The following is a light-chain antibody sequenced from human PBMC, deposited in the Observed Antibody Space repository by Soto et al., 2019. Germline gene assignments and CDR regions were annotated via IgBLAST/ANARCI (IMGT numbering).Light chain of an antibody. J-gene: IGKJ1*01. V-gene: IGKV3-20*01. CDR2: GAS. Sequence: EIVLTQSPGTLSLSPGERATLSCSASQSVSSSYLAWYQQKPGQAPRLLIYGASSRATGIPDRFNGSGSGTDFTLTISRLEPEDFAVYYCQQYGSSPETFGQGTKVDIK. CDR3: QQYGSSPET. CDR1: QSVSSSY.